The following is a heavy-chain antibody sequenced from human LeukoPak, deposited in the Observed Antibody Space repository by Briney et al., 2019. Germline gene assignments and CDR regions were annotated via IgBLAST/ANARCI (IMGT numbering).Heavy chain of an antibody. V-gene: IGHV4-61*08. D-gene: IGHD6-19*01. J-gene: IGHJ4*02. CDR3: AAESERWLLRS. CDR2: IYYRETP. CDR1: GGSISSGDYY. Sequence: SQTLSLTCTVSGGSISSGDYYWSWIRQPPGKGLEWVGQIYYRETPNYNPSLRGRVTISIDTSKNQFSLKLNSVTAADTAIYYCAAESERWLLRSWGQGTLVTVSS.